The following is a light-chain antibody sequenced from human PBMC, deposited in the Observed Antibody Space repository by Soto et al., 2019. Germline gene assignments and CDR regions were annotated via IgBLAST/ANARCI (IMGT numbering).Light chain of an antibody. CDR2: AAS. CDR1: QSVSSYY. J-gene: IGKJ1*01. Sequence: EIVLTQSPGTLSLSPGERATLSCRASQSVSSYYLAWYQQKPGQAPRLLIYAASSRATCIPDRFSGGGSGTDFTLTISSLEPECCAEYYRQLCGCTLWTFGQGTKVEMK. V-gene: IGKV3-20*01. CDR3: QLCGCTLWT.